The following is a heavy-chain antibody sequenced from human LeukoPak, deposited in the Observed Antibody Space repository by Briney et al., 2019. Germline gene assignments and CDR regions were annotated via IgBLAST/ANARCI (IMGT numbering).Heavy chain of an antibody. CDR3: AKDGSSWYSYYFDY. V-gene: IGHV3-23*01. Sequence: PGGSLRLSCAASEFTFSSYAMSWVRQAPGKGLEWVSAISGSGGSTYYADSVKGRFTISRDNSKNTLYLQMNSLRAEDTAVYYCAKDGSSWYSYYFDYWGQGTLVTVSS. CDR1: EFTFSSYA. CDR2: ISGSGGST. D-gene: IGHD6-13*01. J-gene: IGHJ4*02.